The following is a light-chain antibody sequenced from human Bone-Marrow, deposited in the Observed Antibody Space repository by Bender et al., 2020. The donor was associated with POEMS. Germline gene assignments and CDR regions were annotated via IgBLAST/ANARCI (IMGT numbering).Light chain of an antibody. J-gene: IGLJ2*01. CDR1: TLRYKY. CDR3: QAWDSSTVV. Sequence: SYDLTQPPAVSVSPGQTATITCSGDTLRYKYASWYQQRPGQSPVLVISQDNKRPSGIPGRFSGSSSGNTATLTISGTQPMDEADYYCQAWDSSTVVFGGGTKLTVL. V-gene: IGLV3-1*01. CDR2: QDN.